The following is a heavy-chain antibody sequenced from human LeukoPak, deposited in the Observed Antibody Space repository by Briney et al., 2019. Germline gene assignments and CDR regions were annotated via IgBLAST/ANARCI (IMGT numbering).Heavy chain of an antibody. CDR2: IYYSGST. J-gene: IGHJ4*02. V-gene: IGHV4-59*01. CDR1: GGSISGYY. Sequence: PSETLSLTCTVSGGSISGYYWSWIRQPPGKGLEWIGYIYYSGSTNYNPSLKSRVTISVDTSKNQFSLKLSSVTAADTAVYNCARATNYAILTGYNYFDYWGQGTLVTVSS. D-gene: IGHD3-9*01. CDR3: ARATNYAILTGYNYFDY.